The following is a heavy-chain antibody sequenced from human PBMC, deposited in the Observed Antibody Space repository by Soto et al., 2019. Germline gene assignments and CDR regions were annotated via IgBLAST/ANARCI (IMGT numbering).Heavy chain of an antibody. J-gene: IGHJ4*02. CDR3: ARGAYYYDSSGSHSFDY. CDR2: IYFSGST. V-gene: IGHV4-38-2*02. D-gene: IGHD3-22*01. Sequence: PSETLSLTCTVSGFSISSGYYWGWVRQPPGKGLEWIGSIYFSGSTYYNPSLKSRVAISVDTSKSQFSLKLSSVTAADTAVYYCARGAYYYDSSGSHSFDYWGQGTLVTVSS. CDR1: GFSISSGYY.